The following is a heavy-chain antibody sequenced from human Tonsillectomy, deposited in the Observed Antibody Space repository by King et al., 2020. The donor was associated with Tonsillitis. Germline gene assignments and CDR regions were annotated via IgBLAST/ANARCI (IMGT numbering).Heavy chain of an antibody. V-gene: IGHV3-48*02. CDR3: AREEQLVFPVHYFDY. J-gene: IGHJ4*02. D-gene: IGHD6-13*01. Sequence: VQLVESGGGLVQPGGSMRLSCAASGFTFSSYSMNWVRQAPGKGLEWVSYISSSSTIYYADSVKGRFTISRDNAKNSLYLQMNSLRDEDTAVYYCAREEQLVFPVHYFDYWGQGTLVTVSS. CDR2: ISSSSTI. CDR1: GFTFSSYS.